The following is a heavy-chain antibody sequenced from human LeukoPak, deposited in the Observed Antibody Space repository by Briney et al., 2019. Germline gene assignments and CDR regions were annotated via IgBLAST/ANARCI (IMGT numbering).Heavy chain of an antibody. Sequence: PGRSLRLSCAASGFTFSSYGMHWVRQAPGKGLEWVAVISYDGSNKYYADSVKGRFTISRDNSKNTLYLQMNSLRAEDTAVYYCAKDKAAAFDYWGQGTLVTVSS. CDR1: GFTFSSYG. J-gene: IGHJ4*02. CDR3: AKDKAAAFDY. D-gene: IGHD6-13*01. CDR2: ISYDGSNK. V-gene: IGHV3-30*18.